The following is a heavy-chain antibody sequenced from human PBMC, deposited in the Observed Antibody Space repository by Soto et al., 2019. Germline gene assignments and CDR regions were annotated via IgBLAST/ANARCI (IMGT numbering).Heavy chain of an antibody. CDR3: ARRHLAVAVSPWFDP. Sequence: QVTLKESGPVLVKPTETLTLRCTVSGLSITDSEMGVSWIRQPPGQPLEWLAHIDSSGEKSYRTFLKSRLAILQDTSKTPIVLTITKLDPADPAQYYCARRHLAVAVSPWFDPWGQGIPVTVSS. CDR1: GLSITDSEMG. CDR2: IDSSGEK. J-gene: IGHJ5*02. V-gene: IGHV2-26*01. D-gene: IGHD6-19*01.